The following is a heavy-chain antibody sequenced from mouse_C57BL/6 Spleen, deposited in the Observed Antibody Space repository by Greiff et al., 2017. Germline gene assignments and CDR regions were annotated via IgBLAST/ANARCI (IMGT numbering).Heavy chain of an antibody. CDR3: ARHDYDGFAY. J-gene: IGHJ3*01. D-gene: IGHD2-4*01. CDR1: GYAFTNYL. V-gene: IGHV1-54*01. CDR2: INPGSCST. Sequence: QVQLQQSGAELVRPGTSVKVSCKASGYAFTNYLIEWVKQRPGQGLEWIGVINPGSCSTNYNEKFKGKATLTADKSSSTAYMQLSSLTSEDSAVYFCARHDYDGFAYWGQGTMVTVSA.